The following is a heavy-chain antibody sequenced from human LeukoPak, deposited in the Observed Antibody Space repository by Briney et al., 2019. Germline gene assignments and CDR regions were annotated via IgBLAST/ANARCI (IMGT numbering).Heavy chain of an antibody. V-gene: IGHV3-7*01. D-gene: IGHD6-19*01. J-gene: IGHJ4*02. CDR1: GFTFSSFW. Sequence: GGSLRLSCAASGFTFSSFWMSWFRQAPGKGLEWVANIKRDGSETYYVDSVKGRFTISRDNAKNSLYLQMNSLRVEDTAVYYCASDHRVAGYWGQGTLVTVSS. CDR2: IKRDGSET. CDR3: ASDHRVAGY.